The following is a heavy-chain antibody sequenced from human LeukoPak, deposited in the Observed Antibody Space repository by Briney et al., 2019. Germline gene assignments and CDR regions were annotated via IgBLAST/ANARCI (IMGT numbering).Heavy chain of an antibody. V-gene: IGHV3-74*01. CDR1: GFTFSSYW. CDR3: ARTVPGYFFDY. CDR2: INTDGSST. D-gene: IGHD3-10*01. J-gene: IGHJ4*02. Sequence: PGGSLRLSCAASGFTFSSYWMHWVRQAPGKGLVWVSRINTDGSSTSYADSVKGRFTISRDNAKNTLYLQMNSLRAEDTAAYYCARTVPGYFFDYWGQGTLVTVSS.